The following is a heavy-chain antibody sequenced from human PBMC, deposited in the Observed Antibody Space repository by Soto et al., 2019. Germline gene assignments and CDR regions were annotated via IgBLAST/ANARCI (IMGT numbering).Heavy chain of an antibody. CDR3: ARENYDVSGYFLDF. CDR1: GFTFSNYE. V-gene: IGHV3-48*03. CDR2: ISTTSSHI. J-gene: IGHJ4*02. Sequence: EVQLVESGGTLVQPGGSLRLSCAASGFTFSNYEMSWVRQAPGKGPEWVSYISTTSSHIYYADSVKGRFTISRDNARNSLYLQRNSLRAEDTAVYHCARENYDVSGYFLDFWGQGTLVTVCS. D-gene: IGHD3-22*01.